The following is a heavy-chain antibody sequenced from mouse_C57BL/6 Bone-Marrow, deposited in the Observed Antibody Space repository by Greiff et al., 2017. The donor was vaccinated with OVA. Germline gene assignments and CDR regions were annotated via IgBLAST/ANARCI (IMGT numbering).Heavy chain of an antibody. CDR3: ARWHLGY. CDR1: GYSFTGYY. Sequence: EVQLQQSGPELVKPGASVKISCKASGYSFTGYYMNWVKQSPEKSLEWIGEINPSTGGTTYNQKFKAKATLTVDKSSSTAYMQLKSLTSEDSAVYYCARWHLGYWGQGTTLTVTS. V-gene: IGHV1-42*01. J-gene: IGHJ2*01. CDR2: INPSTGGT.